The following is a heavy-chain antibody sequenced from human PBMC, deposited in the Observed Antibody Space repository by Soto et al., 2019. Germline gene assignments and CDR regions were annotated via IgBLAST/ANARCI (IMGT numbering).Heavy chain of an antibody. CDR2: ISFDGSNQ. J-gene: IGHJ6*02. CDR1: GFTFSSYN. CDR3: AREVGTFYYHYGMDV. D-gene: IGHD2-21*02. V-gene: IGHV3-30-3*01. Sequence: GGSLRLSCAASGFTFSSYNMEWVRQAPGKGLEWVTVISFDGSNQYYADTVKGRFTISRDNSKNKVFLQMNSLIDEDTAVYYCAREVGTFYYHYGMDVWGQGTTVTVSS.